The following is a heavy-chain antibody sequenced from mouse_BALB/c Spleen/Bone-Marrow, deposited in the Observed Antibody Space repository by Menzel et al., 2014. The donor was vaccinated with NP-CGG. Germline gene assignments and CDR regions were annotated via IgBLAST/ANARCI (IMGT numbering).Heavy chain of an antibody. CDR3: TRGRRDAMDY. V-gene: IGHV1S81*02. J-gene: IGHJ4*01. Sequence: VKLMESGAELVKPGASVKLSCKASGYTFTSYYMYWVKQGPGQGLEWIGEINPSNGGTNFNEKFKSKATLTVDKSSSTAYMQLSSLTSEDSAVYYCTRGRRDAMDYWGQGTSVTVSS. CDR1: GYTFTSYY. CDR2: INPSNGGT.